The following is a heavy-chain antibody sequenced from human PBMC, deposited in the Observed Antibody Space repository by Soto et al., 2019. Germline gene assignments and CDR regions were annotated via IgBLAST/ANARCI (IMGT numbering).Heavy chain of an antibody. D-gene: IGHD3-22*01. CDR3: AAGAHSGWNYDSSGYPH. CDR2: IVVGSGNT. CDR1: GFTFTSSA. Sequence: MQLVQSGPEVKKPGTSVKVSCKASGFTFTSSAMQWVRQARGQRLEWIGWIVVGSGNTNYAQKFQERVSITRDMSTSIAYMELSSLRSEDTAVYYCAAGAHSGWNYDSSGYPHWGQGTLVIVSS. V-gene: IGHV1-58*02. J-gene: IGHJ4*02.